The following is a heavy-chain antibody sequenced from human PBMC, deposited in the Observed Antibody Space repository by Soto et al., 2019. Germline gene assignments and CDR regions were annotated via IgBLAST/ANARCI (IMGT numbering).Heavy chain of an antibody. CDR2: ISYDGSNK. D-gene: IGHD2-15*01. Sequence: GGSLRLSCAASGFTFSSYGMHWVRQAPGKGLEWVAVISYDGSNKYYADSVKGRFTISRDNSKNTLYLQMNSLRAEDTAVYYCAKDGPADVLHYYYGMDVWGQGTTVTVSS. CDR3: AKDGPADVLHYYYGMDV. CDR1: GFTFSSYG. V-gene: IGHV3-30*18. J-gene: IGHJ6*02.